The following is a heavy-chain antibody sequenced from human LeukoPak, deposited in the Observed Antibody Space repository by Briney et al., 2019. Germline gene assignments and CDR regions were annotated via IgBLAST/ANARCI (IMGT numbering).Heavy chain of an antibody. CDR3: ATGTPEGCGMDV. CDR1: GYTFTGYY. J-gene: IGHJ6*02. V-gene: IGHV1-2*06. CDR2: INPNSGGT. Sequence: ASVKVSCKASGYTFTGYYMHWVRQAPGQGLEWMGRINPNSGGTNYAHNFQGRVTMTRDTSISTAYMELSRLRSDDTAVYYCATGTPEGCGMDVWGQGTTVTVSS.